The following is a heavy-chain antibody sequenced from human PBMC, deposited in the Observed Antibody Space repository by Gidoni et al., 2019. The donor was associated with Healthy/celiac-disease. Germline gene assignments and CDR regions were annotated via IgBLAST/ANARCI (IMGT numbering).Heavy chain of an antibody. V-gene: IGHV3-74*01. J-gene: IGHJ6*02. CDR3: ASLPDYGDYVGYFFYYYGMDV. Sequence: EVQLVESGGGLVQPGGSLRLSCAASGFTFSSYWMPWVRQAPGKGLVWVSRINSDGSSTSYADSVKGRFTISRDNAKNTLYLQMNSLRAEDTAVYYCASLPDYGDYVGYFFYYYGMDVWGQGTTVTVSS. CDR2: INSDGSST. D-gene: IGHD4-17*01. CDR1: GFTFSSYW.